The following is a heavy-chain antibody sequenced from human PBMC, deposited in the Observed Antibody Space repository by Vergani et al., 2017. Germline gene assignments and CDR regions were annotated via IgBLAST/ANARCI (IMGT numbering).Heavy chain of an antibody. CDR3: AADGGIAVAGNRRGFDL. J-gene: IGHJ2*01. V-gene: IGHV1-69*02. CDR1: GGTFSSYT. D-gene: IGHD6-19*01. Sequence: QVQLVQSGAEVKKPGSSVKVSCKASGGTFSSYTISWVRQAPGQGLEWMGRIIPILGIANYAQKFQGRVPITADKSTSTAYMELSSLRAEDTAVYYCAADGGIAVAGNRRGFDLWGRGTLVTVSS. CDR2: IIPILGIA.